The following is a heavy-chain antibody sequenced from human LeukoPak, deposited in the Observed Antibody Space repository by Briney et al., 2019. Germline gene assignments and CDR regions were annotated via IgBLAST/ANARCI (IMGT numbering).Heavy chain of an antibody. J-gene: IGHJ3*02. Sequence: GRSLRLSCAASGFTFRSYAMHWVRQAPGKGLEWVAVISYEGSNKSYADSVKGRFTISRDKSKNTLYLQMNSLRAEDTAVYYCARDVGSFDAFDIWGQGTMVTVSS. V-gene: IGHV3-30-3*01. D-gene: IGHD1-26*01. CDR3: ARDVGSFDAFDI. CDR2: ISYEGSNK. CDR1: GFTFRSYA.